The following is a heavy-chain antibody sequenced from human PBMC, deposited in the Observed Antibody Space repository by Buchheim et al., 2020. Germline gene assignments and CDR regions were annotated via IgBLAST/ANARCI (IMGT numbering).Heavy chain of an antibody. V-gene: IGHV3-7*01. D-gene: IGHD3-22*01. Sequence: EVQLVESGGGLVQPGGSLRLSCAASGFTFSSYWMSWVRQAPGKGLEWVANIKQDGSEKYYVDSVKGRFTISRDNAKNSLCLQMNSLRAEDTAVYYCAREGDYYDSSGYSDYWGQGTL. CDR2: IKQDGSEK. CDR3: AREGDYYDSSGYSDY. J-gene: IGHJ4*02. CDR1: GFTFSSYW.